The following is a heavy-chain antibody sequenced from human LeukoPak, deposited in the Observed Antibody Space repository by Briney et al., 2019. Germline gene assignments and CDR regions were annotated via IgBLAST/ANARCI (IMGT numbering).Heavy chain of an antibody. CDR2: ISYDGSNK. Sequence: GGSLRLSCAASGFTFSIYAMHWVRQAPGKGLEWVAVISYDGSNKYYADSVKGRFTISRDNSKNTLYLQMNSLRAEDTAVYYCARVGVAVAGTYWGQGTLVTVSS. CDR3: ARVGVAVAGTY. V-gene: IGHV3-30*04. CDR1: GFTFSIYA. J-gene: IGHJ4*02. D-gene: IGHD6-19*01.